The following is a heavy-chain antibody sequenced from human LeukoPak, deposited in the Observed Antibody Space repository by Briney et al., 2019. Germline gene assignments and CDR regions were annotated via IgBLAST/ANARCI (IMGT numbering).Heavy chain of an antibody. V-gene: IGHV3-15*07. CDR1: GFTFRNAW. D-gene: IGHD5-12*01. J-gene: IGHJ4*02. CDR3: TTDPNSGYDRKDY. CDR2: IKSKTDGRTT. Sequence: NPGGSLRLSCAASGFTFRNAWMDWVRQAPGKGLEWVGRIKSKTDGRTTDYSAPGRVRFTISKDDSKNPLYLQMNSLKTEDTAVYYCTTDPNSGYDRKDYWRQGTLVTVSS.